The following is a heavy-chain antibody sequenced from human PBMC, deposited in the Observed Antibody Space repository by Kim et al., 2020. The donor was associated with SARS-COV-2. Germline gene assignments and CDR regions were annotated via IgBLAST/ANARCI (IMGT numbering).Heavy chain of an antibody. CDR3: ATDSGYGRPNWFDP. CDR2: FDPEDGET. CDR1: GYTLTELS. J-gene: IGHJ5*02. Sequence: ASVKVSCKVSGYTLTELSMHWVRQAPGKGLEWMGGFDPEDGETIYAQKFQGRVTMTEDTSTDTAYMELSSLRSEDTAVYYCATDSGYGRPNWFDPWGQGTLVTVSS. V-gene: IGHV1-24*01. D-gene: IGHD5-12*01.